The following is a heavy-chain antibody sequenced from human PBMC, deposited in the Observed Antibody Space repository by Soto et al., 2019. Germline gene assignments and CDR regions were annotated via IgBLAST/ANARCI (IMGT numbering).Heavy chain of an antibody. CDR2: IYYSGST. Sequence: SETLSLTCAFSGCSVSSGSYYWSWIRQPPGKGLEWIGYIYYSGSTNYNPSLKSRVTISVDTSKNQFSLKLSSVTAADTAVYYCARGSSPNDAFDIWGQGTMVTVSS. CDR3: ARGSSPNDAFDI. V-gene: IGHV4-61*01. CDR1: GCSVSSGSYY. J-gene: IGHJ3*02. D-gene: IGHD2-2*01.